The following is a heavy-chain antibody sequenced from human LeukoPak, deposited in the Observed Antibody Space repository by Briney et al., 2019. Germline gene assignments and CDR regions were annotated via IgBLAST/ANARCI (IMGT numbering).Heavy chain of an antibody. CDR2: ISSTGGTA. CDR3: ARANDNYYYYYMDV. Sequence: PGGSLRLSCAASGFTFSSFGMSWVRQAPGKGLEWVSAISSTGGTAYYADSVKGRFTISRDDAKKSLYLQMNSLRAEDTAVYYCARANDNYYYYYMDVWGKGTTVTISS. CDR1: GFTFSSFG. V-gene: IGHV3-23*01. D-gene: IGHD3-9*01. J-gene: IGHJ6*03.